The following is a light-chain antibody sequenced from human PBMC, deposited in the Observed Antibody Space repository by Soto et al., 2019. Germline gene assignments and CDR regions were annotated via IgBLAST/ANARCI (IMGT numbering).Light chain of an antibody. J-gene: IGLJ1*01. Sequence: SYHLSPPPSVSVAPGRTARITWGGNNIGGKSVHWYQQKPGQAPVLVVYDDSDRPSGIPDRFSGSNSGDTTTLTIRRVEAGDEADYYCHVWDSSSDHDVFGTGTKVTVL. V-gene: IGLV3-21*02. CDR3: HVWDSSSDHDV. CDR1: NIGGKS. CDR2: DDS.